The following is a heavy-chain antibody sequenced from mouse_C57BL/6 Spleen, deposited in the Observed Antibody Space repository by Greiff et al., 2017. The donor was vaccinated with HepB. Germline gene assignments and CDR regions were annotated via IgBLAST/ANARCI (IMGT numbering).Heavy chain of an antibody. CDR2: IYPSDSET. V-gene: IGHV1-61*01. CDR3: ARSRYDGAMDY. Sequence: VQLQQSGAELVRPGSSVKLSCKASGYTFTSYWMDWVKQRPGQGLEWIGNIYPSDSETHYNQKFKDKATLTVDKSSSTTYMQLSSLTSEDSAVYYCARSRYDGAMDYWGQGTSVTVSS. CDR1: GYTFTSYW. D-gene: IGHD2-12*01. J-gene: IGHJ4*01.